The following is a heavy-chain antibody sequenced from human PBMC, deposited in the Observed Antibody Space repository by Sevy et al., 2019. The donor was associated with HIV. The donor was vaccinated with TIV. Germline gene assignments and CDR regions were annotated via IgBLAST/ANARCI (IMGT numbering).Heavy chain of an antibody. CDR1: GGSVSSNTYY. CDR3: ARLSTMFFFEY. D-gene: IGHD3-10*02. J-gene: IGHJ4*02. Sequence: SETLSLTCTVSGGSVSSNTYYWGWVRQPPGKGLEWIGNVYDSGSTYYNPSLQGRITISVDTSKNQFSLRLSSVTATDTAVYYCARLSTMFFFEYWGQGTLVTVSS. V-gene: IGHV4-39*01. CDR2: VYDSGST.